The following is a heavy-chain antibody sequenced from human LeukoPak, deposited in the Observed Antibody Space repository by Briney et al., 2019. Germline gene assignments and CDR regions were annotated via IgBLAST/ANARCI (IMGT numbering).Heavy chain of an antibody. Sequence: SETLSLTCTVSGGSISSGSYYWSWLRQPAGKGLEWIGRIYTSGSTNYNPSLKSRFTISVDTSKNQFSLKLSSVTAADTAVYYCATIMGPYDFWSGYYRDYWGQGTLVTVSS. D-gene: IGHD3-3*01. V-gene: IGHV4-61*02. CDR3: ATIMGPYDFWSGYYRDY. CDR1: GGSISSGSYY. J-gene: IGHJ4*02. CDR2: IYTSGST.